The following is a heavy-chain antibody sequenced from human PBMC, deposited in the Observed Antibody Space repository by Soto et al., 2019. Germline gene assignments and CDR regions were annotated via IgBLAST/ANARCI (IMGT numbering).Heavy chain of an antibody. Sequence: VQLLESGGGLVQPGGSLRLSCAASGFTFSSYAMSWVRQAPGKGLEWVSALSGGGGGTYYADSVKGRFTISRDNSKNTLYLQMNSLRAEDTALYYCAKSYSSSWSGLDYWGQGTLVTVSS. CDR3: AKSYSSSWSGLDY. D-gene: IGHD6-13*01. J-gene: IGHJ4*02. V-gene: IGHV3-23*01. CDR1: GFTFSSYA. CDR2: LSGGGGGT.